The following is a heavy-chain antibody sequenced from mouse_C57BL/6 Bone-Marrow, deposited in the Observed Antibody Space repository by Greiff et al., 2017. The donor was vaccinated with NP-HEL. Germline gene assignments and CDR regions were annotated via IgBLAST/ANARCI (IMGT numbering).Heavy chain of an antibody. CDR3: ARHPIYYDFYFDV. J-gene: IGHJ1*03. Sequence: EVQLVESGGGLVQPGGSLKLSCAASGFTFSDYYMYWVRQTPEKRLEWVAYISNGGGSTYYQDTVKGRFTISRDNAKNTLYLQMSRLKSEDTAMYYCARHPIYYDFYFDVWGTGTTVTVSS. V-gene: IGHV5-12*01. D-gene: IGHD2-4*01. CDR2: ISNGGGST. CDR1: GFTFSDYY.